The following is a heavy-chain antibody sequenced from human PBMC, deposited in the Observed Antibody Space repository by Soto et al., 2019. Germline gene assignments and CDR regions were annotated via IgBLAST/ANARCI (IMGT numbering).Heavy chain of an antibody. Sequence: ASVKVSCKTSGYNFTNYDISWVRQAPGQGLEWMGWISPYSGNANYAQKLQGRVTMTTDTSTSTAYMELGSLRSDDTAVYYCARDDYIWGSYRYRTGYWGQGTLVTVSS. D-gene: IGHD3-16*02. J-gene: IGHJ4*02. CDR2: ISPYSGNA. CDR3: ARDDYIWGSYRYRTGY. CDR1: GYNFTNYD. V-gene: IGHV1-18*01.